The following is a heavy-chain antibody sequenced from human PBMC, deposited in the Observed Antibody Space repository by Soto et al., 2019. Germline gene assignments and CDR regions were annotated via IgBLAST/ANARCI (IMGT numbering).Heavy chain of an antibody. CDR2: IYPSDSDT. CDR3: ARRGRPATPHYYYYGMDV. J-gene: IGHJ6*02. CDR1: GYNFAGYW. V-gene: IGHV5-51*01. D-gene: IGHD2-2*01. Sequence: GESLKISCKVSGYNFAGYWIAWVRQMPGKGLELMGIIYPSDSDTRYRPSFQGQVTISADKSISTAYLQWSSLKASDTAMYYCARRGRPATPHYYYYGMDVWGQGTTVTVSS.